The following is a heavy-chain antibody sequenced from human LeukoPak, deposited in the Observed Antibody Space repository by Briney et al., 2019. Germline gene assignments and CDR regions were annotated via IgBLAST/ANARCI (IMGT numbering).Heavy chain of an antibody. CDR1: GGSISSSSYY. CDR3: AGIFSGRDGYNRHY. CDR2: IYYSGST. Sequence: SETLSLTCTVSGGSISSSSYYWGWIRHPPGKGLEWIRSIYYSGSTYYNPSLKSRLTISVDTSKNPFSLKLSSVTAADTAVYYCAGIFSGRDGYNRHYWGQGTLVTVSS. J-gene: IGHJ4*02. D-gene: IGHD5-24*01. V-gene: IGHV4-39*07.